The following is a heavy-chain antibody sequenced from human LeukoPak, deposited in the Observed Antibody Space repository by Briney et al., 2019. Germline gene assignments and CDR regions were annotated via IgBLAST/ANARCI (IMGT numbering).Heavy chain of an antibody. D-gene: IGHD1-1*01. Sequence: PSGTLSLTCSVSGGSITTYYWTWIRQPAGKGVEWIGRISTSGRTNYNPSLKSRLTMSADTSKNQFSLILNSVTAADTAVYYCAVGRPRNTTRLDDGYDFWGQGTMVTVSS. J-gene: IGHJ3*01. CDR3: AVGRPRNTTRLDDGYDF. V-gene: IGHV4-4*07. CDR1: GGSITTYY. CDR2: ISTSGRT.